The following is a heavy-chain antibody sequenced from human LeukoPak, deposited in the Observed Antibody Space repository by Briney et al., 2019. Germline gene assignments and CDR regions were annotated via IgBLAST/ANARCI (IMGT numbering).Heavy chain of an antibody. D-gene: IGHD3-16*02. Sequence: PGGSLRLSCAASGFTFSSYAMSWVRQAPGKGLEWVSVISGSGSNTYYADSVKGRFTMSRDNSKNTLHLQMNSLRAEDTAVYFCAKTVSGSHSYQGGDYWGQGTLVFVSS. CDR1: GFTFSSYA. V-gene: IGHV3-23*01. CDR2: ISGSGSNT. CDR3: AKTVSGSHSYQGGDY. J-gene: IGHJ4*02.